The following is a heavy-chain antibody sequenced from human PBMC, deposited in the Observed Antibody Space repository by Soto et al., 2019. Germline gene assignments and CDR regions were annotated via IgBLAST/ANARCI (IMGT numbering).Heavy chain of an antibody. CDR2: ISYDGSNK. J-gene: IGHJ4*02. D-gene: IGHD4-17*01. V-gene: IGHV3-30-3*01. CDR3: ARDLNDYGDYEGNY. CDR1: GFTFSSYA. Sequence: AGVSLRLSCAASGFTFSSYAMHWVRQAPGKGLEWVAVISYDGSNKYYADSVKGRFTISRDNSKNTLYLQMNSLRAEDTAVYYCARDLNDYGDYEGNYWGQGXRVSVYS.